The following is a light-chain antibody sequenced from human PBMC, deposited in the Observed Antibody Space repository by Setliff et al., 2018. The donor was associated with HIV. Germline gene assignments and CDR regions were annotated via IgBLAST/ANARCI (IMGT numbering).Light chain of an antibody. CDR2: SNS. Sequence: SALTQPPSASGTPGQRVTISCSGGSSNIETNTVNWYQQLPGAAPKLLIHSNSPRPSGAPDRFSGSKSGTSASLAISGLQSEDEADYYCAAWDDSLNGYVFGTGTKVTVL. V-gene: IGLV1-44*01. CDR3: AAWDDSLNGYV. J-gene: IGLJ1*01. CDR1: SSNIETNT.